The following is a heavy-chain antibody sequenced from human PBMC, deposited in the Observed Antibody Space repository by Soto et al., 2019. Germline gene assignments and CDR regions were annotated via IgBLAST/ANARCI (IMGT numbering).Heavy chain of an antibody. J-gene: IGHJ6*03. Sequence: QVQLVESGGGLVKPGGSLRLSCAVSGFTFSDYYMSWIRQAPGKGLEWVSYISSTSTIYYADSVKGRFTVSRDNAKNSLYLQVDSLRAEDTAVYYCARAGRSSYSIGVWGKGTTVTVSS. D-gene: IGHD6-6*01. CDR3: ARAGRSSYSIGV. CDR1: GFTFSDYY. V-gene: IGHV3-11*01. CDR2: ISSTSTI.